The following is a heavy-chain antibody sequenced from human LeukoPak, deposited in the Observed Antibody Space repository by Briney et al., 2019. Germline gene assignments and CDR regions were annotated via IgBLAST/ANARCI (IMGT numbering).Heavy chain of an antibody. CDR3: ARQVGRGTQIYYMDV. CDR2: IYYTGNT. CDR1: GGSISTYY. V-gene: IGHV4-59*08. Sequence: KASETLSLTCTVSGGSISTYYWSWIRQPPGKGLEWIGSIYYTGNTYYNASLKSLVTISIDTSKNQISLRLTSVTAADTAVYYCARQVGRGTQIYYMDVWGRGTTVTVSS. J-gene: IGHJ6*03. D-gene: IGHD3-16*01.